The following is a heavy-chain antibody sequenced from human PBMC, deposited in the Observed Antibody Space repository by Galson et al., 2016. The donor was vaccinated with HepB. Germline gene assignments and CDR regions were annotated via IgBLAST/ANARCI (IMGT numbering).Heavy chain of an antibody. J-gene: IGHJ5*01. CDR1: GFTFKTYA. V-gene: IGHV3-23*01. D-gene: IGHD6-13*01. Sequence: SLRLSCAASGFTFKTYAMSWVRQAPGKGLEWVSTISASGGSTYYVDSVKGRFTISRDNSKSRLYLQMDSLRVEDITVYYCVRVRSSSWFDSWGQGTLVTVS. CDR3: VRVRSSSWFDS. CDR2: ISASGGST.